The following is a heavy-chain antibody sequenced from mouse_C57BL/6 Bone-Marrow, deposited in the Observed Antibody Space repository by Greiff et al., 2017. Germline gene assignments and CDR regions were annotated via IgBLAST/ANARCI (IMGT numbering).Heavy chain of an antibody. CDR1: GYAFSSSW. V-gene: IGHV1-82*01. D-gene: IGHD1-1*01. Sequence: QVTLKVSGPELVKPGASVKISCKASGYAFSSSWMNWVKQRPGKGLEWIGRIYPGDGDTNYNGKFKGKATLTADKSSSTAYMQLSSLTSEDSAVFFCARADYYGSSLWYFDVWGTGTTVTVSS. J-gene: IGHJ1*03. CDR2: IYPGDGDT. CDR3: ARADYYGSSLWYFDV.